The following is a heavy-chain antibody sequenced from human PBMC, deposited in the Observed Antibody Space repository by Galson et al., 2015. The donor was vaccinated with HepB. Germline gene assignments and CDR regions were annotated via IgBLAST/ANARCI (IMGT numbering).Heavy chain of an antibody. CDR3: AREDLHELVFDM. J-gene: IGHJ3*02. D-gene: IGHD1-7*01. CDR2: IKVGSGYT. CDR1: GFTFRMDA. V-gene: IGHV1-3*01. Sequence: SVKVSCKASGFTFRMDAIHWVRQAPGEKLEWMGWIKVGSGYTKYSQNFQGRVTITRDTSADLVYMDLSSLTSEDTAVYYCAREDLHELVFDMWGQGTLVTVSS.